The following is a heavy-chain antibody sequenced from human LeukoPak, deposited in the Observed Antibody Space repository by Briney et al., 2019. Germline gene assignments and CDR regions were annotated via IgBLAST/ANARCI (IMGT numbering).Heavy chain of an antibody. CDR2: IYWDDDK. CDR3: ALQTGDHQGIYFDY. J-gene: IGHJ4*02. D-gene: IGHD7-27*01. CDR1: GFSLSTSGVG. V-gene: IGHV2-5*02. Sequence: SGPTLVNPTQTLTLTCTFSGFSLSTSGVGVGWIRQPPGKALEWLALIYWDDDKRYSPSLKSRPTITKDTSKNQVVLTMTNMDPVDTATYYCALQTGDHQGIYFDYWGQGTLVTVSS.